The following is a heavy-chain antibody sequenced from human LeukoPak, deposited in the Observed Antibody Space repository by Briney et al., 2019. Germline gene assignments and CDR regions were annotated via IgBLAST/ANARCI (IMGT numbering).Heavy chain of an antibody. Sequence: GASVTVSCKASGYTFTIYGISWVRQAPGQGHEGLGWISAYNGNTNYAQKLQGRVTMTTDTSTSTAYMELRSLRSDDTAVYYCAREVKVVVASYYYFDYWGQGTLVTVSS. CDR3: AREVKVVVASYYYFDY. CDR2: ISAYNGNT. CDR1: GYTFTIYG. V-gene: IGHV1-18*01. D-gene: IGHD2-15*01. J-gene: IGHJ4*02.